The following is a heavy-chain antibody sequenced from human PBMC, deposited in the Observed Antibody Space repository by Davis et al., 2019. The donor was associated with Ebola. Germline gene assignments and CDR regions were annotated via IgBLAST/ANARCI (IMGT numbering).Heavy chain of an antibody. V-gene: IGHV4-34*01. J-gene: IGHJ5*02. Sequence: GSLRLSCAVDGGSFSAYYWSWIRQPPGKGLEWIGEIYHTGDTNYNPSLKSRVTISVDTSKNQFSLKLSSVTAADTAVYYCAREVGTYSSGWYSGFDPWGQGTLVTVSS. D-gene: IGHD6-19*01. CDR3: AREVGTYSSGWYSGFDP. CDR2: IYHTGDT. CDR1: GGSFSAYY.